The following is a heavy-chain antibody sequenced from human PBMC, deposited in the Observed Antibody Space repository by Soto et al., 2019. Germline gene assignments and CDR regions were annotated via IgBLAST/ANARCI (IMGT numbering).Heavy chain of an antibody. CDR1: GYRCISYW. V-gene: IGHV5-51*01. CDR3: ARQEVQDCSSTSCPPPYYYYGMDV. J-gene: IGHJ6*02. CDR2: IYPGDSDT. D-gene: IGHD2-2*01. Sequence: GQPLKISCKVSGYRCISYWIGWVRQMPGKGLDWMGIIYPGDSDTRYSPSFQGQVTISADKSISTAYLQWSSLKASDTAMYYCARQEVQDCSSTSCPPPYYYYGMDVWGQGTTVTVSS.